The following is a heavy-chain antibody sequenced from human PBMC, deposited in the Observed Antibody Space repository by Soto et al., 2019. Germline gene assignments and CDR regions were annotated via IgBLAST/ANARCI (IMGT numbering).Heavy chain of an antibody. Sequence: PGGSLRLSCAASGFTFDDYAMHWVRQAPGKGLEWVSGISWNSGSIGYADSVKGRFTISRDNAKNSLYLQMNSLRAEDTALYYCAKDISDFYGMDVWGQGTTVTVSS. CDR2: ISWNSGSI. CDR3: AKDISDFYGMDV. J-gene: IGHJ6*02. V-gene: IGHV3-9*01. D-gene: IGHD3-3*01. CDR1: GFTFDDYA.